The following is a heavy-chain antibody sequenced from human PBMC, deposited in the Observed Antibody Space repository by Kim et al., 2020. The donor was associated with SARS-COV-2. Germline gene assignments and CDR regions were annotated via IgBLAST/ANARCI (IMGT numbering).Heavy chain of an antibody. V-gene: IGHV1-18*01. Sequence: ASVKVSCKASGYTFISYGFTWVRQAPGQGLEWMGWISAYNGNANYAQKFQGRLTMTTDTSTSTAYMELRSLRFDDTAVYYCASHRVLFSGYYYGVDVWGQGTTVTVSS. D-gene: IGHD3-10*01. CDR2: ISAYNGNA. CDR1: GYTFISYG. CDR3: ASHRVLFSGYYYGVDV. J-gene: IGHJ6*02.